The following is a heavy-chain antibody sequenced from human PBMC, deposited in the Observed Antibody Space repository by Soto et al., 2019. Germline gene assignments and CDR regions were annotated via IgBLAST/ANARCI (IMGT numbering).Heavy chain of an antibody. CDR1: GGSFSGYY. Sequence: PSETLSLTCAVYGGSFSGYYWSWIRQPPGKGLEWIGEINHSGSTNYNPSLKSRVTISVDTSKNQFSLKLSSVTAADTAVYYCARGRGYCSSTSCSGVPYYYYYYGMDVWGQGTTVTVSS. V-gene: IGHV4-34*01. D-gene: IGHD2-2*01. J-gene: IGHJ6*02. CDR3: ARGRGYCSSTSCSGVPYYYYYYGMDV. CDR2: INHSGST.